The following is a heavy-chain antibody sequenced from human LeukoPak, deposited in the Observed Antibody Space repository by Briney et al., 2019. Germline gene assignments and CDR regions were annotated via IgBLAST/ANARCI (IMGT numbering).Heavy chain of an antibody. V-gene: IGHV3-23*01. CDR3: AKAFMVRGVRLEFDY. J-gene: IGHJ4*02. D-gene: IGHD3-10*01. CDR2: ISGSGGST. Sequence: GGSLRLSCAASGFPFSVYWMTWVRQAPGKGLEWVSAISGSGGSTYYADSVKGRFTISRDNSKNTLYLQMNSLRAEDTAVYYCAKAFMVRGVRLEFDYWGQGTLVTVSS. CDR1: GFPFSVYW.